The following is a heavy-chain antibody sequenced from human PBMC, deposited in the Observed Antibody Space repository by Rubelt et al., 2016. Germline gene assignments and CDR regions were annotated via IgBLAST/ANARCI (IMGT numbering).Heavy chain of an antibody. CDR2: ISYDGINK. J-gene: IGHJ4*02. CDR1: GFTFSSYA. V-gene: IGHV3-30*04. CDR3: AKDLGANLDY. Sequence: VQVVESGGGLVQPGGSLRLSCAASGFTFSSYAMHWVRQAPGKGLEWVEVISYDGINKYYAGSVKGRFTIARDNSKNTLYLQMNSLRAEDTAVYYCAKDLGANLDYWGQGTLVTVSS. D-gene: IGHD1-26*01.